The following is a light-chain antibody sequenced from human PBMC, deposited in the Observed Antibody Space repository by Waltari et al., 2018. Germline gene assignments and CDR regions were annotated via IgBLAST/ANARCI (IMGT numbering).Light chain of an antibody. CDR2: AAS. CDR1: QSISTH. V-gene: IGKV1-39*01. CDR3: QQSYNSPRT. Sequence: DIQMTQSPSSLSASVGDRVSITCRASQSISTHLNWYQQKPGKAPKLLIYAASNLQSGVPSRFSGRGSETDFTLNISSLQPEDFAVYYCQQSYNSPRTFGPGTKVDIK. J-gene: IGKJ3*01.